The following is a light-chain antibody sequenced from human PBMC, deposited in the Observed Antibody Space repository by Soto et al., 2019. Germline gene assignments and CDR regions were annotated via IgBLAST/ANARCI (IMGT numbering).Light chain of an antibody. CDR3: NAYAGSKKVV. CDR2: EVE. Sequence: QSALTQPPSASASPGQSVTISCTGTSSDVGGNNYGSWYQHHPGQAPKLIMYEVEKRPSGVHDSFAGSKACNTASMTVSGLQVEDEADDSCNAYAGSKKVVFGGGTKLTVL. J-gene: IGLJ2*01. V-gene: IGLV2-8*01. CDR1: SSDVGGNNY.